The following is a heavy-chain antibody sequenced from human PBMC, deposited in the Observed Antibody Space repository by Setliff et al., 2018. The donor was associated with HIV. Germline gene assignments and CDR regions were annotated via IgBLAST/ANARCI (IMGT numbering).Heavy chain of an antibody. CDR3: ASLIVVVVAVDY. D-gene: IGHD2-15*01. V-gene: IGHV4-39*01. CDR2: IYYSGST. CDR1: GGSISRRSYY. Sequence: PSETLSLTCTVSGGSISRRSYYWGWIRQPPGKGLEWMGSIYYSGSTYYNPSLKSRVTISVDTSKNQFSLKLSSVTAADTAVYYCASLIVVVVAVDYWGQGTLVTVSS. J-gene: IGHJ4*02.